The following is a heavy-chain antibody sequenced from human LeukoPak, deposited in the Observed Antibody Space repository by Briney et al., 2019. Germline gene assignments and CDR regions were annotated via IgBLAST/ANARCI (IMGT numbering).Heavy chain of an antibody. Sequence: SETLSLTCTVSGGSISSGSYSWNWIRQPAGKGLEWIGRIYTSGSTNYNPSLKSRVTISIDTSKNQFSLKLGSVTAADTAAYYCARLDTTTNAFDIWGQGTMVTVSS. D-gene: IGHD5-18*01. V-gene: IGHV4-61*02. J-gene: IGHJ3*02. CDR1: GGSISSGSYS. CDR3: ARLDTTTNAFDI. CDR2: IYTSGST.